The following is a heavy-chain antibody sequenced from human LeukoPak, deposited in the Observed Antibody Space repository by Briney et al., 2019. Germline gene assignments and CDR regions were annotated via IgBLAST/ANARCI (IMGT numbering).Heavy chain of an antibody. Sequence: GGSLRLSCAASGFTFSSYGMHWVRQAPGKGLKYVSGISSGGGSTYYADSVKGRFTISRDNSKNTLYLQMSSLRVEDTAVYYCVKVDNYGGGAFDIWGQGTMVTVSS. V-gene: IGHV3-64D*06. CDR2: ISSGGGST. J-gene: IGHJ3*02. CDR1: GFTFSSYG. D-gene: IGHD2-2*03. CDR3: VKVDNYGGGAFDI.